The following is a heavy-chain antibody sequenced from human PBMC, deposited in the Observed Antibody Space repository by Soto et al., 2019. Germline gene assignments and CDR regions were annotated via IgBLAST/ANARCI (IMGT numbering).Heavy chain of an antibody. CDR2: IRPDNGNT. D-gene: IGHD1-20*01. V-gene: IGHV1-18*01. Sequence: PSVKVSCKTSGYTFSTSGISWVRQAPGQGLEWVGWIRPDNGNTKSAQRLQGRVTLTTDTSASTAYMVLRSLTSDDTAMYYCARDTESNRYNDWGQGT. J-gene: IGHJ1*01. CDR3: ARDTESNRYND. CDR1: GYTFSTSG.